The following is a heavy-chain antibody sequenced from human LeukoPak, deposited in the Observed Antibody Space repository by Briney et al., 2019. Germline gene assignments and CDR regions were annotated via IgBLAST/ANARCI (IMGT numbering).Heavy chain of an antibody. J-gene: IGHJ5*02. D-gene: IGHD3-10*01. Sequence: PSQNLSFTGTVSGCSISSGGYFWRWIRQHPGKSLEWNGNSYYSGSTYYNPSPKSRVTISVDTSKNQFSRMLSSVTAADTAVYYCARGAYYYGSGSYYPWGQGTLVTVSS. CDR2: SYYSGST. CDR1: GCSISSGGYF. V-gene: IGHV4-31*02. CDR3: ARGAYYYGSGSYYP.